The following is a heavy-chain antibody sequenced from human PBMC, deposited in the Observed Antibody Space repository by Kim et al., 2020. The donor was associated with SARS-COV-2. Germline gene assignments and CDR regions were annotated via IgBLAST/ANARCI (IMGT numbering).Heavy chain of an antibody. J-gene: IGHJ6*02. CDR1: GYTFTSYA. D-gene: IGHD2-2*01. CDR2: INAGNGNT. CDR3: ARADCSSTSCYSYGMDV. V-gene: IGHV1-3*01. Sequence: ASVKVSCKASGYTFTSYAMHWVRQAPGQRLEWMGWINAGNGNTKYSQKFQGRVTITRDTSASTAYMELSSLRSEDTAVYYCARADCSSTSCYSYGMDVWGQGTTVTVSS.